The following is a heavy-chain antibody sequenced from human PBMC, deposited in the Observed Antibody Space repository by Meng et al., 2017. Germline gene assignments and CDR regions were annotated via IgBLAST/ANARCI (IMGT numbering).Heavy chain of an antibody. D-gene: IGHD3-10*01. CDR2: ISAYNGNT. CDR1: GYTFTSYG. V-gene: IGHV1-18*01. CDR3: VLWFGELSFDY. Sequence: QIQLWQSGAEVKKPGAAVKVSCTASGYTFTSYGISWVRQAPGQGLEWMGWISAYNGNTNYAQKLQGRVTMTTDTSTSTAYMELRSLRSDDTAVYYCVLWFGELSFDYWGQGTLVTVSS. J-gene: IGHJ4*02.